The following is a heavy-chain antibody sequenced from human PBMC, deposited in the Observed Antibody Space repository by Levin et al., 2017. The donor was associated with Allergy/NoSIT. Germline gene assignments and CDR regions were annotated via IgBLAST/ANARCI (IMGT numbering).Heavy chain of an antibody. Sequence: SCAVSGGSISSGGYSWSWIRQPPGKGLAWIGNIYLSGSTNDNPSLKSRVTMSVDRSKNQFSLKLSYVTAADTAVYYCARVAGYSYGYYFDYWGPGTLVTVSS. CDR1: GGSISSGGYS. CDR2: IYLSGST. CDR3: ARVAGYSYGYYFDY. D-gene: IGHD5-18*01. V-gene: IGHV4-30-2*01. J-gene: IGHJ4*02.